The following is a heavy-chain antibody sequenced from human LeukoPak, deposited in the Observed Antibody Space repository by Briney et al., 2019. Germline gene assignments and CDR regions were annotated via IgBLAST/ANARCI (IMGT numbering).Heavy chain of an antibody. CDR2: IWYDGSIQ. V-gene: IGHV3-33*01. D-gene: IGHD2-15*01. J-gene: IGHJ4*02. CDR1: GFTFSSYG. Sequence: GGSLRLSCASSGFTFSSYGMHWVRQVPCKGLDWVAAIWYDGSIQYYADSVKGRFTISRDNSKNTLYLQMDSLRAEDTAVYYCARAGYCSGGSCYGSDYWGQGTLVSVSS. CDR3: ARAGYCSGGSCYGSDY.